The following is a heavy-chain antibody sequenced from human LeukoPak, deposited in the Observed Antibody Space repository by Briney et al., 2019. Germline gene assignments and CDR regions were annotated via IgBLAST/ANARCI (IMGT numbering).Heavy chain of an antibody. D-gene: IGHD6-19*01. J-gene: IGHJ6*03. CDR3: ARAGPIAVAKPRGYYYYMDV. V-gene: IGHV1-46*01. Sequence: ASVKVSCKACGYTFTSYYMHWVRQAPGQGLEWMGIINPSDGSTSHPHNFQGRVTMTRDTSISTAYMELSRLRSDDTAVYYCARAGPIAVAKPRGYYYYMDVWGKGTTVTVSS. CDR1: GYTFTSYY. CDR2: INPSDGST.